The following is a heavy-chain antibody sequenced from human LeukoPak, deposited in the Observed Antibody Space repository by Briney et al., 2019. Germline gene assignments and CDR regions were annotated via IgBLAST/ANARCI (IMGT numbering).Heavy chain of an antibody. J-gene: IGHJ4*02. CDR1: GFTFSSYN. Sequence: GGSLRLSCAASGFTFSSYNMNWVRQAPGKGLEWVSYISSSSNTIYYADSVKGRFTISRDNAKNSLYLQMNSLRAEDTAVYYCARDRVTKQAPPGYWGQGTLVTVSS. CDR3: ARDRVTKQAPPGY. CDR2: ISSSSNTI. D-gene: IGHD2-8*01. V-gene: IGHV3-48*01.